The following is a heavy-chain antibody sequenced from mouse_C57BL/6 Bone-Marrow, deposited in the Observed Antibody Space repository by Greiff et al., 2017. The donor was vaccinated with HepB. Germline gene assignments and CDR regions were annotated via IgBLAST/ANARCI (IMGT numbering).Heavy chain of an antibody. CDR1: GFSLTSYG. CDR3: AKNYYGYNYAMDY. V-gene: IGHV2-5*01. CDR2: IWRGGST. J-gene: IGHJ4*01. D-gene: IGHD2-2*01. Sequence: QVQLKESGPGLVQPSQSLSITCTVSGFSLTSYGVHWVRQSPGKGLEWLGVIWRGGSTDYNAAFMSRLSITKDNSKSQVFFKMNSLQADDTAIYYCAKNYYGYNYAMDYWGQGTSVTVSS.